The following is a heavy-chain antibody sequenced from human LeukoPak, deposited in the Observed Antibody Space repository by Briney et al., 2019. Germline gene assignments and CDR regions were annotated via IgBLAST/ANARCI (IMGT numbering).Heavy chain of an antibody. CDR2: IYSGGST. J-gene: IGHJ3*02. V-gene: IGHV3-66*01. Sequence: GGSLRLSCAASGFTASSNYMSWVRQAPGKGLEWVSVIYSGGSTYYADSVKGRFTISRDNSKNTLYLQMNSLRAEDTAVYYCARGPLSDAFDIWGQGTMVTVSS. D-gene: IGHD3-3*02. CDR1: GFTASSNY. CDR3: ARGPLSDAFDI.